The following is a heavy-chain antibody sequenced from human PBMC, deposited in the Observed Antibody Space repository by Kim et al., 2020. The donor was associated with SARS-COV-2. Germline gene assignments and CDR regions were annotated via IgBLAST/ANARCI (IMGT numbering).Heavy chain of an antibody. CDR1: GFTFSSYG. CDR2: ISYDGSNK. CDR3: AKDGGITIFGVVIAHPHYFDY. D-gene: IGHD3-3*01. J-gene: IGHJ4*02. Sequence: GGSLRLSCAASGFTFSSYGMHWVRQAPGKGLEWVAVISYDGSNKYYADSVKGRFTISRDNSKNTLYLQMNSLRAEDTAVYYCAKDGGITIFGVVIAHPHYFDYWGQGTLVTVSS. V-gene: IGHV3-30*18.